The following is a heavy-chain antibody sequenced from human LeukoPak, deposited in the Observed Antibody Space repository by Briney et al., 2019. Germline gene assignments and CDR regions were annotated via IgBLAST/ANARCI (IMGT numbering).Heavy chain of an antibody. Sequence: SVKLSCKASGGTLSSYAISWVRQAPGQGLEWMGGIIPIFGTANYAQKFQGRVTITADESTSTAYMELSSLRSEDTAVYHCARGFLVSTHAGHYYYMDLWGKGATVTVSS. J-gene: IGHJ6*03. V-gene: IGHV1-69*13. CDR2: IIPIFGTA. D-gene: IGHD2-2*01. CDR3: ARGFLVSTHAGHYYYMDL. CDR1: GGTLSSYA.